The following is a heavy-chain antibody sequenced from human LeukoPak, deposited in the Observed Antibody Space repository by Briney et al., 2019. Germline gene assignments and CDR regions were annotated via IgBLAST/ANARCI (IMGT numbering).Heavy chain of an antibody. J-gene: IGHJ4*02. CDR3: AADYYDSSGYYGY. V-gene: IGHV4-34*01. CDR2: IYYSGST. Sequence: SETLSLTCAVYGGSFRGYYWGWLRQPPGKGLEWIGSIYYSGSTYYNPSLKSRVTISVDTSKNQFSLKLSSVTAADTAVYYCAADYYDSSGYYGYWGQGTLVTVSS. CDR1: GGSFRGYY. D-gene: IGHD3-22*01.